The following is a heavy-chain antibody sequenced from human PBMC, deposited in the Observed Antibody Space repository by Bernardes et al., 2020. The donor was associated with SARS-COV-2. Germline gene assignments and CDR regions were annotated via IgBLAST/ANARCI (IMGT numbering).Heavy chain of an antibody. CDR2: ISAYNGDT. CDR1: GYTFTSYG. Sequence: ASVKVSCKASGYTFTSYGISWVRQAPGQGLEWMGWISAYNGDTNYAQKFQGRVTMTTDTSTSTAYMELRSLRSDDTAVYYCARGGEGVTMIVVLIQPMDVWGQGTTVTVSS. V-gene: IGHV1-18*01. CDR3: ARGGEGVTMIVVLIQPMDV. J-gene: IGHJ6*02. D-gene: IGHD3-22*01.